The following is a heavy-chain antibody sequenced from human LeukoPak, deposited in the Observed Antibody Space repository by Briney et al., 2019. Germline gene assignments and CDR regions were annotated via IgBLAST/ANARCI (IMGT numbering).Heavy chain of an antibody. CDR1: GFTFSSYS. D-gene: IGHD3-10*01. Sequence: PGGSLRLSCAASGFTFSSYSMNWVRQAPGKGLEWVSSISSSSSYIYYADSVKGRFTISRDNAKNSLYLQMNSLRAEDTALYHCARRGYGSGSYEYYYYYYMDVWGKGTTVTVSS. CDR3: ARRGYGSGSYEYYYYYYMDV. V-gene: IGHV3-21*04. CDR2: ISSSSSYI. J-gene: IGHJ6*03.